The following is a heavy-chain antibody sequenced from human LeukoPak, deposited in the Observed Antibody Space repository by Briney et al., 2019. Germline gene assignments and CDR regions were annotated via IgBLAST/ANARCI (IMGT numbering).Heavy chain of an antibody. CDR1: GGSISSYY. CDR3: ARASRITIFGVFNH. CDR2: IYYSGST. V-gene: IGHV4-59*08. J-gene: IGHJ4*02. D-gene: IGHD3-3*01. Sequence: SETLSLTCTVSGGSISSYYWSWIRQPPGKGLEWIGYIYYSGSTNYNPSLKSRVTISVDTSKNQFSLKLSSVTAADTAVYYCARASRITIFGVFNHWGQGTLVTVSS.